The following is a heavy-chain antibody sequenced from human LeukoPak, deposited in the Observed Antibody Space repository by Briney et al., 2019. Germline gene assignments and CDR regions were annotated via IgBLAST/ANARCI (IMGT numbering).Heavy chain of an antibody. Sequence: ASVKVSCKGSGYTFTSYGVTWVRQAPGRGLEWMGWITANNGDTTYAQKLQGRVSMTTDTSTRTAYMELRSLRSDDTAVYYCARGSGRRPLDVWGQGTTVTVSS. CDR1: GYTFTSYG. CDR3: ARGSGRRPLDV. CDR2: ITANNGDT. D-gene: IGHD3-10*01. J-gene: IGHJ6*02. V-gene: IGHV1-18*01.